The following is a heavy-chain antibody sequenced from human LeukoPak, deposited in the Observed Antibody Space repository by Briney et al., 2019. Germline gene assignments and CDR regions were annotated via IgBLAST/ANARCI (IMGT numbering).Heavy chain of an antibody. CDR3: ARDNIAVAGNFLDY. J-gene: IGHJ4*02. V-gene: IGHV3-33*01. CDR2: IWYDGSNK. Sequence: GGSLRLSCAASGFTFSSYGMHWVRQAPGKGLEWVADIWYDGSNKYYADSVKGRFTISRDNSKNTLYLQMNSLRAEDTAVYYCARDNIAVAGNFLDYWGQGTLVTVSS. D-gene: IGHD6-19*01. CDR1: GFTFSSYG.